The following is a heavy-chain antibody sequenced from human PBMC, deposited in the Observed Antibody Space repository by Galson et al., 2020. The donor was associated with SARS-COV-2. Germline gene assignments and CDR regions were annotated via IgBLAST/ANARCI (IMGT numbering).Heavy chain of an antibody. V-gene: IGHV3-23*01. CDR3: AKYTVVTRGIGYYYYGMDV. Sequence: TGGSLRLSCAASGFTFSSYAMSWVRQAPGKGLEWVSAISGSGGSTYYADSVKGRFTISRDNSKNTLYLQMNSLRAEDTAVYYCAKYTVVTRGIGYYYYGMDVWGQGTTVTVSS. CDR2: ISGSGGST. CDR1: GFTFSSYA. D-gene: IGHD2-21*02. J-gene: IGHJ6*02.